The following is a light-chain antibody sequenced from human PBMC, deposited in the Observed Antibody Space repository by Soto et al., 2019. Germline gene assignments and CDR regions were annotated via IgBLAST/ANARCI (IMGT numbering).Light chain of an antibody. CDR2: GAS. V-gene: IGKV3-20*01. CDR1: QSVSSSY. J-gene: IGKJ1*01. Sequence: EIVLTQSPGTLSLSPGERATLSCRASQSVSSSYLAWYQQKPGQAPRLLIYGASSRATGIPDRFSGSGSGTDFTLTISRLEPQDSAMYYCQQYGSSPSWTFGQGTKVDIK. CDR3: QQYGSSPSWT.